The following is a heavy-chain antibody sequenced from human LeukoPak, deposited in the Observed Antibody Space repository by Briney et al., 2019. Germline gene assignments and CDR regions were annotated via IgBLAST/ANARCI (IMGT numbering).Heavy chain of an antibody. J-gene: IGHJ4*02. D-gene: IGHD6-19*01. CDR2: ISWNSGSI. CDR3: AKDQKAVDGFFDY. CDR1: GFTFDDYA. Sequence: GGSLRLSCAASGFTFDDYAMHWVRQAPGKGLEWVSGISWNSGSIGYADSVKGRFTISRDNAKNSLYLQMNSLRAEDTALYYCAKDQKAVDGFFDYWGQGTLVTVSS. V-gene: IGHV3-9*01.